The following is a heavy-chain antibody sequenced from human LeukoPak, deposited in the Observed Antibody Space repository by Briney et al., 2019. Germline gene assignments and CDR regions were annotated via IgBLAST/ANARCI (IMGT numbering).Heavy chain of an antibody. Sequence: GGSLRLSCAASGFTFSSYWMHWVRQAPGKGLVWVSHIDNYGSTTNYADSVKGRFTISRDNAKNTLYLQMNSLRAEDTAVYYCAGDLSGPFDYWGQGTLVTVSS. CDR1: GFTFSSYW. CDR2: IDNYGSTT. CDR3: AGDLSGPFDY. J-gene: IGHJ4*02. D-gene: IGHD2/OR15-2a*01. V-gene: IGHV3-74*01.